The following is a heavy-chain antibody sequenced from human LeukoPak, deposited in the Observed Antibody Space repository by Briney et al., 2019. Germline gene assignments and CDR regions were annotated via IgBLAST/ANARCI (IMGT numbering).Heavy chain of an antibody. Sequence: PGRSLRLSCAASGFTFSSYGMHWVRQAPGKGLEWVAVISYDGSNKYYADSVKGRFTISRDNSKNTLYLQMNSLRAEDTAVYYCARDGLLAVADTYYYYGMDVWGQGTTVTVSS. V-gene: IGHV3-30*03. CDR3: ARDGLLAVADTYYYYGMDV. CDR2: ISYDGSNK. CDR1: GFTFSSYG. D-gene: IGHD6-19*01. J-gene: IGHJ6*02.